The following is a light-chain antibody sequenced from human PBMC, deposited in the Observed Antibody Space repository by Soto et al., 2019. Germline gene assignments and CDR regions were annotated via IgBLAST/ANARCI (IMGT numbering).Light chain of an antibody. CDR3: QQCGSSPIT. CDR2: DTS. V-gene: IGKV3-20*01. J-gene: IGKJ5*01. Sequence: EIGLAQPPGSLSLPPGERATLSCRASPSVSSSLAWYQHKPGQAPRLLIYDTSSRATGIPDRFSGSGSGTDFTLTISRLEPEDFAVYYCQQCGSSPITFGQGTRLEIK. CDR1: PSVSSS.